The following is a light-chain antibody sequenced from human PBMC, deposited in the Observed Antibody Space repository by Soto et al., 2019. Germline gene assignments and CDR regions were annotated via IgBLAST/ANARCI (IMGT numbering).Light chain of an antibody. Sequence: AIQLTQSPSSLSASVGARAPITCRARQGISSALAWYQQKPGKAPKLLIYDASSLESGVPSRFSGSGSGTDFTLTISSLQPEDFATYYCQQFNNYPLTFGGGTKVDIK. CDR1: QGISSA. CDR3: QQFNNYPLT. V-gene: IGKV1D-13*01. CDR2: DAS. J-gene: IGKJ4*01.